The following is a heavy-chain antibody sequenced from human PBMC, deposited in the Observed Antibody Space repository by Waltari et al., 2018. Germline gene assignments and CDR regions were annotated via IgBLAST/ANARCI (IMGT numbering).Heavy chain of an antibody. J-gene: IGHJ4*02. V-gene: IGHV4-38-2*02. D-gene: IGHD6-25*01. CDR2: IYHSGRT. CDR3: ARDPSSAGY. CDR1: GYSIRSGYY. Sequence: QVQLQESGPGLVKPSETLSLTCTVPGYSIRSGYYWGWIRQPPGKGLEWIGSIYHSGRTYYSPSPTCRVTTSLDPSKTQYSRQLSCVTAADTAVYYCARDPSSAGYWGQGTLVTVSS.